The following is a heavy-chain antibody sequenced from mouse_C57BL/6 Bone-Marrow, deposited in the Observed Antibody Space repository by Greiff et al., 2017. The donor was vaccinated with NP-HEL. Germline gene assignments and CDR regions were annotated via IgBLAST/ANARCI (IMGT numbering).Heavy chain of an antibody. D-gene: IGHD2-10*01. CDR3: ARSAYQRAMDY. Sequence: QVHVKQPGAELVKPGASVKLSCKASGYTFTSYWMHWVKQRPGRGREWIGRIDPNSGGTKYNEKFKSKATLTVDKPSSTAYMQLSSLTSEDSAVYYCARSAYQRAMDYWGQGTSVTVSS. V-gene: IGHV1-72*01. CDR2: IDPNSGGT. CDR1: GYTFTSYW. J-gene: IGHJ4*01.